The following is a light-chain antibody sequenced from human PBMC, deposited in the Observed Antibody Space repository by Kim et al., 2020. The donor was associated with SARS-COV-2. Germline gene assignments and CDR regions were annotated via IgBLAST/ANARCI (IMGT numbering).Light chain of an antibody. J-gene: IGKJ1*01. CDR2: AAS. CDR1: QTISSY. V-gene: IGKV1-39*01. CDR3: QQSYSTPRT. Sequence: DIQMTQSPSTLSASVGDRVTITCQASQTISSYLNWYQQKPGKAPKLLIYAASSLESGVPSRFSGSGSGTDFTLTISSLQAEDFATYYCQQSYSTPRTFGQGTKVEIK.